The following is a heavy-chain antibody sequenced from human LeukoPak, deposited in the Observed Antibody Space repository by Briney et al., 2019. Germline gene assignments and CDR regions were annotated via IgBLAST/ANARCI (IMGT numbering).Heavy chain of an antibody. J-gene: IGHJ4*02. D-gene: IGHD2-2*01. CDR3: ARGPIVVVPAAIGHYFDY. Sequence: GASVKVSCKASGGTFSSYAISWVRQAPGQGLEWMGGIIPIFGTANYAQKFQGRVTITADKSTSTAYMELSSLRSEDTAVYYCARGPIVVVPAAIGHYFDYWGQGTLVTVSS. V-gene: IGHV1-69*06. CDR1: GGTFSSYA. CDR2: IIPIFGTA.